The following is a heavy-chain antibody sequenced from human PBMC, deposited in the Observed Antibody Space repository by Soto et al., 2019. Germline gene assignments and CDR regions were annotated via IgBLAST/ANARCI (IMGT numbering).Heavy chain of an antibody. CDR3: ARRSVCSGGSCYSYLGAFDI. D-gene: IGHD2-15*01. CDR1: GGTFSSYT. CDR2: IIPILGIA. Sequence: ASVKVSCKASGGTFSSYTISWVRQAPGQGLEWMGRIIPILGIANYAQKFQGRVTITADKSTSTAYMELSSLRSEDTAVYYCARRSVCSGGSCYSYLGAFDIWGQGTMVTVSS. J-gene: IGHJ3*02. V-gene: IGHV1-69*02.